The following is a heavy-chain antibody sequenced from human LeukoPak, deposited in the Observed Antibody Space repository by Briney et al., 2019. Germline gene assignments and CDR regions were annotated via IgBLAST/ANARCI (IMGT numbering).Heavy chain of an antibody. Sequence: GGSLRLSCAASGFTFSSYAMHWVRQAPGKGLEWVAVISYDGSNKYYADSVKGRFTISRDNAKNSLYLQMNSLRAEDTAVYYCARDAGGTVSEKRGYYFDYWGQGTLVTVSS. V-gene: IGHV3-30*04. J-gene: IGHJ4*02. D-gene: IGHD4-17*01. CDR1: GFTFSSYA. CDR2: ISYDGSNK. CDR3: ARDAGGTVSEKRGYYFDY.